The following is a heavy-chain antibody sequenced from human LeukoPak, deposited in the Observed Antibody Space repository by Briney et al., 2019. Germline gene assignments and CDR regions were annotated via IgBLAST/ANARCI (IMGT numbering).Heavy chain of an antibody. J-gene: IGHJ4*02. CDR1: GFTFSSYA. D-gene: IGHD6-19*01. CDR3: AVTLRGIAVAGSSIFDY. Sequence: GGSLRLSCAASGFTFSSYAMSWVRQAPGKGLEWVSAISGSGGSTYYADSVKGRFTISRDNSKNTLYLQMNGLRAEDTAVYYCAVTLRGIAVAGSSIFDYWGRGTLVTVSS. V-gene: IGHV3-23*01. CDR2: ISGSGGST.